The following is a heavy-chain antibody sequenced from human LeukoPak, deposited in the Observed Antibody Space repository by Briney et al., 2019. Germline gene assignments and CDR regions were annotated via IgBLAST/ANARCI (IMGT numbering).Heavy chain of an antibody. Sequence: GGSLRLSCGASGFTFRDSYVTGVSRSRGGGVKGFAYLSGSGHDINCSDSVRGRFPISRDNAKNRVYLHISTLRRGDTACYYCTRDPRHFDSCGQGTLLTVPP. CDR3: TRDPRHFDS. V-gene: IGHV3-11*04. CDR1: GFTFRDSY. CDR2: LSGSGHDI. D-gene: IGHD6-6*01. J-gene: IGHJ5*01.